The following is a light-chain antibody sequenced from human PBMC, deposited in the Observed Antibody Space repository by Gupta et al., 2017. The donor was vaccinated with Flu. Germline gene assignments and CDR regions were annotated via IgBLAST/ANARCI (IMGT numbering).Light chain of an antibody. CDR2: DAS. CDR1: HNINNY. Sequence: EIVLTQSPATLSLSPGERATLSCRASHNINNYLAWYQQKLGQAPRLLIYDASNRATGIPDRFSGSGSGTDFTLTSSSREPEDFAVYYWQQRSNWPTFGQGTRLEIK. V-gene: IGKV3-11*01. CDR3: QQRSNWPT. J-gene: IGKJ5*01.